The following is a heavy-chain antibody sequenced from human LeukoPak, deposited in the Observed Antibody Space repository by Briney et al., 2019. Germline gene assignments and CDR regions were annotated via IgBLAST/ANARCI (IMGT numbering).Heavy chain of an antibody. CDR2: ISYSGST. CDR3: GRPYSSGWRLGFHI. V-gene: IGHV4-59*08. D-gene: IGHD6-19*01. Sequence: SETLSLTCTVPGGSIRNNYWSWIRQPPGKGLEWIGYISYSGSTNYNPSLKSRVTISVDTSKNQFSLKLSSVTAADTAVYYCGRPYSSGWRLGFHIWGQGTMVTVFS. CDR1: GGSIRNNY. J-gene: IGHJ3*02.